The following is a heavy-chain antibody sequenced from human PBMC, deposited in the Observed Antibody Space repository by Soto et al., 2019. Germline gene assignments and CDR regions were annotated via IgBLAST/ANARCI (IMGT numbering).Heavy chain of an antibody. CDR1: GFTFSSYA. D-gene: IGHD3-16*02. V-gene: IGHV3-30*04. CDR3: AREGRNYDYVWRSYRYSGGFDP. CDR2: ISYDGSNK. Sequence: GGSLRLSCAASGFTFSSYAMHWVRQAPGKGLERVAVISYDGSNKYYADSVKGRFTISRDNSKNTLYLQMNSLRAEDTAVYYCAREGRNYDYVWRSYRYSGGFDPWGQGTLVTVSS. J-gene: IGHJ5*02.